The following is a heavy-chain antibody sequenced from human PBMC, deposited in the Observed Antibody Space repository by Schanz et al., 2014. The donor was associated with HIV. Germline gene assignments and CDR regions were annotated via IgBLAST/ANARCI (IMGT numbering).Heavy chain of an antibody. CDR2: ISTGSSYI. V-gene: IGHV3-21*01. CDR1: GFTFTTAW. J-gene: IGHJ6*02. CDR3: ARSSDYYYGMDV. Sequence: EVQLLESGGGLVKPGGSLRLSCAASGFTFTTAWMNWVRQAPGKGLAWVSSISTGSSYIYYADSVKGRFTISRDNAKNSLYLQMNSLRAEDTAVYYCARSSDYYYGMDVWGQGTTVTVSS.